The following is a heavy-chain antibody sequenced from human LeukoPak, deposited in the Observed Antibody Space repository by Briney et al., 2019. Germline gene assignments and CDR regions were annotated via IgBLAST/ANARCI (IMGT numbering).Heavy chain of an antibody. CDR1: GVSITSGSYY. CDR2: VHSSGDV. V-gene: IGHV4-61*02. CDR3: ARGASPKDAVFFDY. Sequence: PAQTLSLTCSVSGVSITSGSYYWGWIRQSAGKGLEWIGRVHSSGDVYHNVAFRSRAAVSGDASKNQFSLQLNSVTAADTAVYYCARGASPKDAVFFDYWGQGALITVSS. D-gene: IGHD3-16*01. J-gene: IGHJ4*02.